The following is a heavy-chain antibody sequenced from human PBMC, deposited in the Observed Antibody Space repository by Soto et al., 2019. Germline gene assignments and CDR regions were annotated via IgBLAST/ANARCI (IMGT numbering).Heavy chain of an antibody. CDR2: ISESGGST. CDR3: AKVPVKGPQCQPPSPFRDY. J-gene: IGHJ4*02. Sequence: EVPLLESGGTLVQPGGSLRLSCAVSGFTFTNYAMSWVRQTPGKGLEWVSAISESGGSTFYAGSVRGRFTISRDNSKNTLYLQMNSLRAEDTAVYFCAKVPVKGPQCQPPSPFRDYWGQGTLVTVSS. CDR1: GFTFTNYA. V-gene: IGHV3-23*01. D-gene: IGHD2-2*01.